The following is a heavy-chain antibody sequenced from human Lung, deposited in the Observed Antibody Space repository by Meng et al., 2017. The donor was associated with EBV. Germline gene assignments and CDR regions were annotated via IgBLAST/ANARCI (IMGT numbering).Heavy chain of an antibody. CDR2: LIPRYGVI. Sequence: QVQLVQSGAEGKKPXXSLKVSREASGIIFLGYAISWIRQAPGQGLEWMGGLIPRYGVINPALKFKDRITISADKSTGVVYMELRSLSYTDTAVYYCARGGRVILHSFDLWGQGTLVTVSS. V-gene: IGHV1-69*10. D-gene: IGHD2-21*01. CDR1: GIIFLGYA. CDR3: ARGGRVILHSFDL. J-gene: IGHJ4*02.